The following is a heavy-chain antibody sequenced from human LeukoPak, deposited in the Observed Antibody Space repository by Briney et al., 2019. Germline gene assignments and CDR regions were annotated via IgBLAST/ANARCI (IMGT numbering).Heavy chain of an antibody. J-gene: IGHJ4*02. CDR2: IWYDGSNK. V-gene: IGHV3-33*06. CDR3: AKTSSGWYDLDY. Sequence: GGSLRLSCAASGFTFSSYGMHWVRQAPGKGLEWVAVIWYDGSNKYYADSVKGRFTISRDNFKDTLYLQMNSLRAEDTAVYYCAKTSSGWYDLDYWGQGTLVTVSS. CDR1: GFTFSSYG. D-gene: IGHD6-19*01.